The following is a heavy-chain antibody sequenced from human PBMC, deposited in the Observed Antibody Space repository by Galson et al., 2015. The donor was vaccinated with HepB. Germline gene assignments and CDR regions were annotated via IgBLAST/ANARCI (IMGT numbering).Heavy chain of an antibody. Sequence: QVQLQESGPGLVKPSETLSLACTVSGGSISSYYWSWIRQPAGKGLEWIGRIYTSGSTNYNPSLKSRVTMSVDTSKNQFSLKLSSVTAADTAVYYCARDRGILLWRYFDLWGRGTLVTVSS. CDR3: ARDRGILLWRYFDL. D-gene: IGHD5-18*01. J-gene: IGHJ2*01. CDR2: IYTSGST. CDR1: GGSISSYY. V-gene: IGHV4-4*07.